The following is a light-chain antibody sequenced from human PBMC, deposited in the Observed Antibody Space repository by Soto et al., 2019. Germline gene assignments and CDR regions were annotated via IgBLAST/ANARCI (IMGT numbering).Light chain of an antibody. Sequence: VITQSPLSLPVTPGEPASISCGSSRSLLHSNGYNYLDWYLQKPGQSPQLLIYLGSNRASGVPDRFSGSGSGTDFTLKISRVEAEDVGVYYCMQPLQSWTFGQGTKVDI. V-gene: IGKV2-28*01. J-gene: IGKJ1*01. CDR2: LGS. CDR3: MQPLQSWT. CDR1: RSLLHSNGYNY.